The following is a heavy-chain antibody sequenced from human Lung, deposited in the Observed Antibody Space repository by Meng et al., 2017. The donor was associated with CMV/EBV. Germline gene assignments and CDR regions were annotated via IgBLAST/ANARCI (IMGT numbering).Heavy chain of an antibody. V-gene: IGHV1-2*02. CDR3: ARFNAIFYDSSGHYYDH. J-gene: IGHJ4*02. CDR2: INANSGAT. D-gene: IGHD3-22*01. Sequence: YTFTGYYMHWVRQAPGQGLEWMGWINANSGATNYAQKFRGRVTVTRDTSITTAYMELSRLRSDDTALYYCARFNAIFYDSSGHYYDHWGQGTLVTVSS. CDR1: YTFTGYY.